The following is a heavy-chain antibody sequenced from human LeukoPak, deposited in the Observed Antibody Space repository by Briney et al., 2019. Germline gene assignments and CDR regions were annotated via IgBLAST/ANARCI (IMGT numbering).Heavy chain of an antibody. J-gene: IGHJ4*02. Sequence: PSETLSLTCAVYGGSFSSYYWSWIRQPPGKGLEWIGYIYYSGSTNYNPSLKSRVTISVDTSKNQFSLKLSSVTAADTAVYYCARVGLLWFGGPTPQYYFDYWGQGTLVTVSS. V-gene: IGHV4-59*12. CDR3: ARVGLLWFGGPTPQYYFDY. CDR1: GGSFSSYY. CDR2: IYYSGST. D-gene: IGHD3-10*01.